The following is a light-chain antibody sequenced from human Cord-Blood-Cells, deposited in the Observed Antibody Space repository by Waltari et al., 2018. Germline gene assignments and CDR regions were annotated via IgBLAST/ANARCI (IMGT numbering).Light chain of an antibody. CDR3: SSYTSSSTWV. V-gene: IGLV2-14*03. J-gene: IGLJ3*02. CDR1: SSEFGGYNY. Sequence: ALTQPAPVSGSPGQSLTISCPRTSSEFGGYNYVSCYQQTPGKAPKLMIYDFSNRPSGVSNRFSGAKSGNTASLTISGLQAEDEADYYCSSYTSSSTWVFGGGTKLTVL. CDR2: DFS.